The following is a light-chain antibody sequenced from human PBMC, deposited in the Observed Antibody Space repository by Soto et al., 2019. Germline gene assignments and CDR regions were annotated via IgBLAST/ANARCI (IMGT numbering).Light chain of an antibody. CDR3: KQYNNWPPDRT. CDR1: QRVSSN. V-gene: IGKV3-15*01. CDR2: GAS. J-gene: IGKJ1*01. Sequence: EIVMTQYPATLSVSPGERATLSCRSSQRVSSNLAWYQQKPGQTPRLLSYGASTRSTGIPTRFSGSRSGTDFTRTISSLQSEDFAIYFCKQYNNWPPDRTFGQGTKVEIK.